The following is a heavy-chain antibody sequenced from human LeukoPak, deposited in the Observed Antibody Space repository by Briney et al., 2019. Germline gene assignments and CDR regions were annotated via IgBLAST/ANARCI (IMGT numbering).Heavy chain of an antibody. CDR3: VAKGYYHSSGGYNWFDP. CDR2: IAQDGSEK. CDR1: GFTFGNYW. V-gene: IGHV3-7*01. D-gene: IGHD3-10*01. J-gene: IGHJ5*02. Sequence: GGSLRLPCVASGFTFGNYWMNWVRQAPGKGLEWVANIAQDGSEKYYVDSVKGRFTISRDNAKNSLYLQMNSLRAEDTAVYYCVAKGYYHSSGGYNWFDPWGQGTLVTVSS.